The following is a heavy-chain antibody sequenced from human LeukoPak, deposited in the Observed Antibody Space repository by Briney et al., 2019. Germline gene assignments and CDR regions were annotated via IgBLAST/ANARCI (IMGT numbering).Heavy chain of an antibody. CDR1: GFTISDYY. Sequence: KPGGSLRLSCAASGFTISDYYMSWIRQAPGKGLELLSYISDSGFTIYYSDSVRGRFTISRDNAENSLYLQMSSLRAEDTAVYYCARHSRGFFSFDYWGQGTLVTVSS. D-gene: IGHD2/OR15-2a*01. V-gene: IGHV3-11*01. CDR2: ISDSGFTI. J-gene: IGHJ4*02. CDR3: ARHSRGFFSFDY.